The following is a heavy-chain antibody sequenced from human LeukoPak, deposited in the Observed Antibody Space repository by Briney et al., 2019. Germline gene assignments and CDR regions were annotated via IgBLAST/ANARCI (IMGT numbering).Heavy chain of an antibody. Sequence: GESLRISCKGSGYSFTSYWISWVRQMPGKGLEWMGRIDPSDSYTNYSPSFQGHVTISADKSISTAYQQWSSLKASDTAMYYCASGMRSLTGYFPGFDYWGQGTLVTVSS. J-gene: IGHJ4*02. CDR3: ASGMRSLTGYFPGFDY. D-gene: IGHD3-9*01. CDR1: GYSFTSYW. V-gene: IGHV5-10-1*01. CDR2: IDPSDSYT.